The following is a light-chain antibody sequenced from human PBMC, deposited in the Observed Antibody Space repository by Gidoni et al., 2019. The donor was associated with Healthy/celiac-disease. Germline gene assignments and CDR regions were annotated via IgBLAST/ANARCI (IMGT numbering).Light chain of an antibody. CDR3: QQYGSSPWT. J-gene: IGKJ1*01. Sequence: EIVLTQSPGTLSLSLGERATLSCRASQSVSSSNLSWYQQKPGQAPRLLVYGASSRATGIPDRFSGSGCGTDFTLTISRLEHEDVAVYYCQQYGSSPWTFGQGTKVEIK. CDR1: QSVSSSN. CDR2: GAS. V-gene: IGKV3-20*01.